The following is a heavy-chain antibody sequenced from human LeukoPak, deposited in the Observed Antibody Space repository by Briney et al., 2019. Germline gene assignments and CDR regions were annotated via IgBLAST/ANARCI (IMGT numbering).Heavy chain of an antibody. V-gene: IGHV3-23*01. CDR1: GFTFSSYA. J-gene: IGHJ4*02. D-gene: IGHD3/OR15-3a*01. Sequence: PGGSLGLSCAASGFTFSSYAMSWVRQAPGKGLEWVSAISGSGGTTYYADSVKGRFTISRDNSKNTLYLQMNSLRAEDTAVYYCAKNRNFWPGSSGFDYWGQGTLVTVSS. CDR2: ISGSGGTT. CDR3: AKNRNFWPGSSGFDY.